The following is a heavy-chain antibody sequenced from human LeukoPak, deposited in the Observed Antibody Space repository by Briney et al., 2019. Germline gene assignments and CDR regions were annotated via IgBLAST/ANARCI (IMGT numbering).Heavy chain of an antibody. D-gene: IGHD1-26*01. Sequence: PSETLSLTCTVSGGSISSYYWSWIRQPPGKGLEWIGYIYYSGSTNYNPSLKSRVTISVDTSKNQFSLKLSSVTAADTAVYYCASSSGSYWDYFDYWGQETLVAVSS. CDR1: GGSISSYY. V-gene: IGHV4-59*08. J-gene: IGHJ4*02. CDR3: ASSSGSYWDYFDY. CDR2: IYYSGST.